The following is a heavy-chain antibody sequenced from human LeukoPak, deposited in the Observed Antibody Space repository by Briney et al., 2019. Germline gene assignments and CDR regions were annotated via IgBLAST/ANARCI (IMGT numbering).Heavy chain of an antibody. CDR2: HKSDGST. D-gene: IGHD3-22*01. J-gene: IGHJ1*01. CDR1: GFRFRWYW. V-gene: IGHV3-74*01. Sequence: GESLKIFCADSGFRFRWYWMRRVRQAPGKGLAWVSRHKSDGSTNYSDSVKGRFTISRDNAKNTVSLQMNSLRAEDTGVYYCARAPDEIDGYYPEYFRHWGQGTLVTVSS. CDR3: ARAPDEIDGYYPEYFRH.